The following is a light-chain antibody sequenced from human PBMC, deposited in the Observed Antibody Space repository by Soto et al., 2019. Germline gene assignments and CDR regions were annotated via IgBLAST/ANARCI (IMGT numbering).Light chain of an antibody. CDR1: QGINKF. CDR2: GAS. J-gene: IGKJ2*01. CDR3: QHLTNFRFT. V-gene: IGKV1-9*01. Sequence: IQLPQSPSSLSASVGDRVTITCRASQGINKFLAWYQQRPGKAPQLLVYGASTLQSGVPSRFSGCGSGTDFTLTISSLQPEDFATYYCQHLTNFRFTFGQGTKLDIK.